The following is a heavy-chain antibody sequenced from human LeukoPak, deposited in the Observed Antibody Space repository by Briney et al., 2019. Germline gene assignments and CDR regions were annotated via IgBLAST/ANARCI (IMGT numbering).Heavy chain of an antibody. V-gene: IGHV3-53*01. Sequence: GGSLRLSCAASGFTVSSNYMSWVRQAPGKGLEWVSVIYSGGSTYYADSVKGRFTISRDDSKNTLYLQMNSLRAEDTAVYYCARDFYYYGMDVWGQGTTVTVSS. CDR1: GFTVSSNY. CDR3: ARDFYYYGMDV. J-gene: IGHJ6*02. CDR2: IYSGGST.